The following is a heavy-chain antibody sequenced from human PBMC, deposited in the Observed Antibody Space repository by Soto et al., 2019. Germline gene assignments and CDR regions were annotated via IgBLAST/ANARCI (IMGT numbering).Heavy chain of an antibody. CDR3: AKDTDPSIAVARFFDY. D-gene: IGHD6-19*01. Sequence: GGSLRLSCAASGFTFSSYAMSWVRQAPGKGLEWVSAISGSGGSTYYADSVKGRFTISRDNSKNTLYLQMNSLRAEDTAVYYCAKDTDPSIAVARFFDYWGQGTLVTVSS. CDR2: ISGSGGST. CDR1: GFTFSSYA. J-gene: IGHJ4*02. V-gene: IGHV3-23*01.